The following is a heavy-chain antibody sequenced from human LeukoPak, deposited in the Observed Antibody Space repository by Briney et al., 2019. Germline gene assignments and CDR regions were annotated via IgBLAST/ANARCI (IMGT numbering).Heavy chain of an antibody. Sequence: GGSLRLSCAGSGFTFSNSGMNWVRQAPGKGLEWVSYISSSSSTIYYADSVKGRFAISRDNSKNTLYLQMNSLRAEDTAVYYCAKAYGYCTTTSCSHEEFDYWGQGTLVTVSS. D-gene: IGHD2-2*01. CDR2: ISSSSSTI. CDR1: GFTFSNSG. J-gene: IGHJ4*02. CDR3: AKAYGYCTTTSCSHEEFDY. V-gene: IGHV3-48*01.